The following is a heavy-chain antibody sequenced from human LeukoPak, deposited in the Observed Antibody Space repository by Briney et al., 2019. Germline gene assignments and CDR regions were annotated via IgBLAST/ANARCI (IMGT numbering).Heavy chain of an antibody. Sequence: GASVKVSCKASGYTFISYGISWVRQAPGQGLEWMGGIIPIFGTANYAQKFQGRVTITTDESTSTAYMELSSLRSEDTAVYYCTIVGATQDYWGQGTLVTVSS. D-gene: IGHD1-26*01. V-gene: IGHV1-69*05. CDR2: IIPIFGTA. CDR3: TIVGATQDY. J-gene: IGHJ4*02. CDR1: GYTFISYG.